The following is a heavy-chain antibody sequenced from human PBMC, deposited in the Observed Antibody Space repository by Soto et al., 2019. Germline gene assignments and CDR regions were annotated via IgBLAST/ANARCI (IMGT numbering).Heavy chain of an antibody. V-gene: IGHV1-18*04. CDR2: ISAYNGNT. J-gene: IGHJ4*02. Sequence: QVQLVQSGAEVKKPGASVKVSCKASGYTFTSYGISWVRQAPGQGLEWMGWISAYNGNTNYAQKLQGRVTMTTDTSTSTGYMELRGLRSDDTAVYYCARDTGGPAGYSSGWYLYWGQGTLVTVSS. CDR3: ARDTGGPAGYSSGWYLY. CDR1: GYTFTSYG. D-gene: IGHD6-19*01.